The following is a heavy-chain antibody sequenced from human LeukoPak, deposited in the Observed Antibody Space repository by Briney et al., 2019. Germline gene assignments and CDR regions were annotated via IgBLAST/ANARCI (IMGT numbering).Heavy chain of an antibody. CDR1: GYTFTSYG. V-gene: IGHV1-18*01. Sequence: GASVKVSCKASGYTFTSYGISWVRQAPGQGLEWMGWISAYNGNTNYAQKLQGRVTMTTDTSTSTAYMELRSLGSDDTAVYYCARVRGNYDFWSGYPWGPWGQGPLVTVSS. D-gene: IGHD3-3*01. CDR2: ISAYNGNT. CDR3: ARVRGNYDFWSGYPWGP. J-gene: IGHJ5*02.